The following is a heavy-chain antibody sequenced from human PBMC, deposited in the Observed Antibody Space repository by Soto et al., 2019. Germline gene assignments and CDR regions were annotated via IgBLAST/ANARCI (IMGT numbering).Heavy chain of an antibody. CDR2: ISSSSSTI. Sequence: GGSLRLSCGASGFTFSSYNMNWVRQAPGKGLEWVSYISSSSSTIYYADSVKGRFTISRDNAKNSLYLQMNSLRDEDTAVYYYARDDYYGTSDAFDIWGQGTMVTVSS. D-gene: IGHD3-10*01. J-gene: IGHJ3*02. CDR3: ARDDYYGTSDAFDI. V-gene: IGHV3-48*02. CDR1: GFTFSSYN.